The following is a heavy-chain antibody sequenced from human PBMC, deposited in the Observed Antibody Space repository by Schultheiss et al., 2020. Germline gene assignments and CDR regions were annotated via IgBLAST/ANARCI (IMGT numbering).Heavy chain of an antibody. CDR1: GGSFSGYY. CDR2: INHSGST. Sequence: SETLSLTCAVYGGSFSGYYWSWIRQPPGKGLEWIGEINHSGSTNYNPSLKSRVTISVDTSKNQFSLKLSSVTAADTAVYYCARDTPGSEAGTWSFDYWGQGTLVTVSS. D-gene: IGHD6-19*01. CDR3: ARDTPGSEAGTWSFDY. J-gene: IGHJ4*02. V-gene: IGHV4-34*01.